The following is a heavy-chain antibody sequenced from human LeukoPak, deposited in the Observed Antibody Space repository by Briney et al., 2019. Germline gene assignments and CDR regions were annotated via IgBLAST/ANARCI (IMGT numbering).Heavy chain of an antibody. D-gene: IGHD3-16*01. CDR2: IYYSGST. CDR1: GGSISSYC. CDR3: ARGYGFDY. Sequence: SETLSLTCTVSGGSISSYCWSWIRQPPGKGLEWIGYIYYSGSTNYNPSLKSRVTIVDTSKNQFSLKLSSVTAADTAVYYCARGYGFDYWGQGTLVTVSS. V-gene: IGHV4-59*01. J-gene: IGHJ4*02.